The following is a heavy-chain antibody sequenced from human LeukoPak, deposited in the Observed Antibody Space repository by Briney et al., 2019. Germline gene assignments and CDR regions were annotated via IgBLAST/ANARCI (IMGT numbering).Heavy chain of an antibody. CDR3: ARTPDGADY. J-gene: IGHJ4*02. D-gene: IGHD3-10*01. Sequence: GRSLRLSCAASGFTFSSYAMHWVRQAPGKGLEWVANIKQDGTEIFYVDSVRGRFIISRDNAENSLYLQMNSLRVEDTAVYYCARTPDGADYWGQGTLVTVSS. V-gene: IGHV3-7*01. CDR1: GFTFSSYA. CDR2: IKQDGTEI.